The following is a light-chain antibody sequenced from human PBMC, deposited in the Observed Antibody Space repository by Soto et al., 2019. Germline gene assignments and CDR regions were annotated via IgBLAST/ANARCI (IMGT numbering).Light chain of an antibody. CDR1: SSDVGGYNF. J-gene: IGLJ1*01. Sequence: QSVLTQPASVSGSPGQSITISCTGTSSDVGGYNFVSWYQHHPGKVPKLMLYEVSNRPSGVSSRFSGSKSGNTASLTISGLQAEDEADYYCCSYASTSTYLFGTGTKVTVL. CDR2: EVS. V-gene: IGLV2-14*01. CDR3: CSYASTSTYL.